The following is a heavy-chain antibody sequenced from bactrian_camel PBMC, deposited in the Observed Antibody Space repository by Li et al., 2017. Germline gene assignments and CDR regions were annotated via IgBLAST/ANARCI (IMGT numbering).Heavy chain of an antibody. CDR1: GFTFSSYW. V-gene: IGHV3S1*01. J-gene: IGHJ4*01. Sequence: HVQLVESGGGPAQPGESLRLSCVGSGFTFSSYWMFWIRQAPGKGLEWVSSINNNYADSVKGRFTISRDFAKNTLYLQMNSLRTEDTAVYYCASDPRSCGSGYCFNRGHKYWGQGTQVTVS. CDR3: ASDPRSCGSGYCFNRGHKY. D-gene: IGHD1*01. CDR2: INN.